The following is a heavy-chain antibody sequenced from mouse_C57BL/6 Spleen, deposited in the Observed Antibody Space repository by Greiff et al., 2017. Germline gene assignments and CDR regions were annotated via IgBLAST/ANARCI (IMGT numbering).Heavy chain of an antibody. CDR1: GFTFSDYY. CDR3: AREGGTYEDFAY. V-gene: IGHV5-16*01. Sequence: DVKLVESEGGLVQPGSSMKLSCTASGFTFSDYYMAWVRQVPEKGLEWVANINYDGSSTYYLDSLKSRFIISRDNAKNILYLQMSSLKSEDTATYYCAREGGTYEDFAYWGQGTLVTVSA. J-gene: IGHJ3*01. D-gene: IGHD2-10*02. CDR2: INYDGSST.